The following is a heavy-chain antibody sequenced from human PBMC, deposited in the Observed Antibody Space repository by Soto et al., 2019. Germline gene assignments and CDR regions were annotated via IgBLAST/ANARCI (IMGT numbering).Heavy chain of an antibody. Sequence: QVQLVQSGAEVKKPGASVKVSCKASGYTFTGYYMHWVRQAPGQGLEWMGWINPNSGGTNNAQKFQGWGTMTKDTSISTAYMELSRQRSDETGVYYCARGPDYGGNYGPYFEYWGQGTLVTVSS. J-gene: IGHJ4*02. CDR3: ARGPDYGGNYGPYFEY. D-gene: IGHD4-17*01. CDR1: GYTFTGYY. V-gene: IGHV1-2*04. CDR2: INPNSGGT.